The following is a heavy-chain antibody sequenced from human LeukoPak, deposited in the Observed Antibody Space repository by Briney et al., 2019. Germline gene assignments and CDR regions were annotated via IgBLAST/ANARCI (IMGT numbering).Heavy chain of an antibody. Sequence: GGSPRLSCAASGFTFSSYAMNWVRQAPGKGLEWVSGTSGSGGSTFYADSVKGRFTMSRDNSKNTLYLQMNSLRAEDTAVYYCAKSGGYSYVENFDYWGQGTLVTVSS. J-gene: IGHJ4*02. D-gene: IGHD5-18*01. CDR2: TSGSGGST. CDR1: GFTFSSYA. CDR3: AKSGGYSYVENFDY. V-gene: IGHV3-23*01.